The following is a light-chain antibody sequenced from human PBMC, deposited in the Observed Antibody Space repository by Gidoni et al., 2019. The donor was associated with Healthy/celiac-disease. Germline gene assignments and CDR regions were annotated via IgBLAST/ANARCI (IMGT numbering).Light chain of an antibody. CDR1: QSVSSY. CDR3: QQRSNWPPRFT. J-gene: IGKJ3*01. CDR2: DAS. V-gene: IGKV3-11*01. Sequence: EIVLTQSPATLSLSPGERATLSCRASQSVSSYLAWYQEKPGQAPRRLIYDASNRATGIPARFSGSGSGTDFTLTISSREPEDFAVYYCQQRSNWPPRFTFGPGTKVDIK.